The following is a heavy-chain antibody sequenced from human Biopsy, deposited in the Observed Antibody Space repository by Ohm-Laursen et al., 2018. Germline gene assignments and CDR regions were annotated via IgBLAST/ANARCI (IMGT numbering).Heavy chain of an antibody. V-gene: IGHV1-69*06. CDR2: IIPFFGTS. CDR3: AAGTRYSSGWYNAVDF. Sequence: SVKVSCKASGGTFNGYGINWVRQAPGQGLEWMGGIIPFFGTSDYAQTFQGRVTITADKSTSTSYMELTRLRSEDSAVYYYAAGTRYSSGWYNAVDFWGQGTMVTVSS. CDR1: GGTFNGYG. J-gene: IGHJ3*01. D-gene: IGHD6-19*01.